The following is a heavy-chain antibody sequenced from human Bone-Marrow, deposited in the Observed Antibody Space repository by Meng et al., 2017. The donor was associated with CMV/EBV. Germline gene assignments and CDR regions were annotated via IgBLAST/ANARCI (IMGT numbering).Heavy chain of an antibody. J-gene: IGHJ3*02. CDR3: AKDRGGGSGWYRSDAFDI. V-gene: IGHV3-30*02. D-gene: IGHD6-19*01. CDR2: IRYDGSNK. Sequence: GGSLRLSCAASGFTFSSYEMNWVRQAPGKGLEWVAFIRYDGSNKYYADSVKGRFTISRDNSKNTLYLQMNSLRAEDTAVYYCAKDRGGGSGWYRSDAFDIWGQGTRVTVSS. CDR1: GFTFSSYE.